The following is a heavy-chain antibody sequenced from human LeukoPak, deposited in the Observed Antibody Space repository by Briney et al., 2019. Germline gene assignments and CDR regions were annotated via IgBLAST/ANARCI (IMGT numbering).Heavy chain of an antibody. V-gene: IGHV4-34*01. D-gene: IGHD3-10*01. CDR1: GGSFSGYY. CDR2: INHSGST. Sequence: SETLSLTCAVYGGSFSGYYWSWIRQPPGKGLEWIGEINHSGSTNYNPSLKSRVTISVDTSKNQFSLKLSSVTAADTAVYYCASTTMVRGVIKGLDAFDIWGQGTMVTVSS. CDR3: ASTTMVRGVIKGLDAFDI. J-gene: IGHJ3*02.